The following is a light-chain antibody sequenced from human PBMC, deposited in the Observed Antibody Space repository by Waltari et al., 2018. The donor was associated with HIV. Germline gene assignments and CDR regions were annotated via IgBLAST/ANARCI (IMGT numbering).Light chain of an antibody. V-gene: IGLV2-23*02. CDR2: EVT. Sequence: QSALTQPASVSGSPGQSITISCTGTSSNVGSDDLVSWYQQHPGEAPKLIIYEVTKRPSGVSNCLAGSKSGNTASLTISGLQAEDEADYYCCSCPRSGIRYVFGTGTKVTVL. CDR3: CSCPRSGIRYV. J-gene: IGLJ1*01. CDR1: SSNVGSDDL.